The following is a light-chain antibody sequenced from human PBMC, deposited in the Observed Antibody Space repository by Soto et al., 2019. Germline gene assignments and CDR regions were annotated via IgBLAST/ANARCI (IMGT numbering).Light chain of an antibody. V-gene: IGLV2-8*01. J-gene: IGLJ3*02. CDR3: TSYAGSNXWV. CDR1: SSDVGAYKH. Sequence: QSALTQPPSASGSPGQSVTISCTGTSSDVGAYKHVSWYQQYPGKAPKLMIYEVSKRPSGVPDRFSGSKSGNTASLTVSGLQAEDEADYYCTSYAGSNXWVXGGGTKLTVL. CDR2: EVS.